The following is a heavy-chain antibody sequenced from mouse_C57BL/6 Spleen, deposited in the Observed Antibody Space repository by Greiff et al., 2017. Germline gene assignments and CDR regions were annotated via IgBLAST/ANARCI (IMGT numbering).Heavy chain of an antibody. CDR3: ARSGNYVDYYAMDY. CDR1: GFTFSDYG. J-gene: IGHJ4*01. V-gene: IGHV5-17*01. CDR2: ISSGSSTI. Sequence: VESGGGLVKPGGSLKLSCAASGFTFSDYGMHWVRQAPEKGLEWVAYISSGSSTIYYADTVKGRFPISRDNAKNTLFLQMTSLRSEDTAMYYCARSGNYVDYYAMDYWGQGTSVTVSS. D-gene: IGHD2-1*01.